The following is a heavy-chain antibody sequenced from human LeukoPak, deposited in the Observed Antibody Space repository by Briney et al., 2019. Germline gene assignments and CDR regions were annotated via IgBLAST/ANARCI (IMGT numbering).Heavy chain of an antibody. CDR3: ARSTHTDAFDI. CDR1: GGSISSGGYS. Sequence: PSETLSLTCAVSGGSISSGGYSWSWIRQPPGKGLEWIGYIYYSGSTYYNPSLKSRVSISVDRSKNQFSLKLSSVTAADTAVYYCARSTHTDAFDIWGQGTMVTVSS. V-gene: IGHV4-30-2*01. J-gene: IGHJ3*02. CDR2: IYYSGST. D-gene: IGHD2-2*01.